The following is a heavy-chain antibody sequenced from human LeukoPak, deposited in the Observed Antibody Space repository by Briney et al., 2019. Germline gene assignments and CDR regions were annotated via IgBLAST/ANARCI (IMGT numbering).Heavy chain of an antibody. CDR1: GGSIRSSYYY. D-gene: IGHD3-10*01. Sequence: SETLSLTCTVSGGSIRSSYYYWGWIRQPPGKGLEWIGSIYDSGSTNYNPSLKSRVTISVDTSKNQYSLKLSSVTAADTAVYYCARVVYYGSGSYYNPIHYGMDVWGQGTTVTVSS. CDR3: ARVVYYGSGSYYNPIHYGMDV. J-gene: IGHJ6*02. CDR2: IYDSGST. V-gene: IGHV4-39*07.